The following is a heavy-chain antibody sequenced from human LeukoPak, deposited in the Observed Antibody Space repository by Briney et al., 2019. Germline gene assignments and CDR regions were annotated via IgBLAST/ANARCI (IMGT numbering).Heavy chain of an antibody. CDR2: IYYSGST. Sequence: SETLSLTCTVSGGSISSSSYYWGWIRQPPGKGLEWIGSIYYSGSTYYNPSLKSRVSISADTSKNHFSLWVSSVTAADMAVYYCAKHRGSFFEAFDIWGQGTAVSVSS. J-gene: IGHJ3*02. CDR3: AKHRGSFFEAFDI. D-gene: IGHD1-26*01. V-gene: IGHV4-39*01. CDR1: GGSISSSSYY.